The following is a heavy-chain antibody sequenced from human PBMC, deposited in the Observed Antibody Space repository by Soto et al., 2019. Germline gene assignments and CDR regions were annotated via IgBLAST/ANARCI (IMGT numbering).Heavy chain of an antibody. D-gene: IGHD3-3*01. CDR2: ISAYNGNT. CDR3: VRSEFLEWLLPFDY. CDR1: GYTFTSYG. J-gene: IGHJ4*02. Sequence: GASVKVSCKASGYTFTSYGISWVRQAPGQGLEWMGWISAYNGNTNYAQKLQGRVTMTTDTSTSTAYMELRSLRSDDTAVYYCVRSEFLEWLLPFDYWGQGTLVTVSS. V-gene: IGHV1-18*01.